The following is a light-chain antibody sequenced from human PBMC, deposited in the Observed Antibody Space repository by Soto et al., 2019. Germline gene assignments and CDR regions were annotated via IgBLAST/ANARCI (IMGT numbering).Light chain of an antibody. CDR2: GAS. Sequence: EIVLTQSPGTLSLSPGERATLSCRASQSVSSTYLAWYQQKPGQAPRLLIYGASSGATGIPDRFSGSGSGTDFTLTISRLEPEDFAVYYCQLDDRSRRYTFGQGTKLEIK. CDR3: QLDDRSRRYT. V-gene: IGKV3-20*01. J-gene: IGKJ2*01. CDR1: QSVSSTY.